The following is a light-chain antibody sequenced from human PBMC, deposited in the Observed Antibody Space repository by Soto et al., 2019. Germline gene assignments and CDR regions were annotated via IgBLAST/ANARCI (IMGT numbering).Light chain of an antibody. J-gene: IGKJ1*01. CDR3: QQYNSWAT. CDR2: DAS. Sequence: IQMTQSPSTLSASVGDRVTITCRASQSISSWLAWYQQKPGKAPKLLIYDASSLESGVPSRFSGSGSGTEFTLTISSLQPDDFATYYCQQYNSWATFGQGTKVDIK. V-gene: IGKV1-5*01. CDR1: QSISSW.